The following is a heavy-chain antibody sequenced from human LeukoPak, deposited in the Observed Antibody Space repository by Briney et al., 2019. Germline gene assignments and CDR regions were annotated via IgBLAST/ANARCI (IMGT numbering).Heavy chain of an antibody. J-gene: IGHJ4*02. V-gene: IGHV4-39*01. CDR3: ARHMTLRAYPGPHLDY. Sequence: SQTLSLTCTVSGGSISGSTYYWGWIRQPPGKGLEWIGSMYYSGNTYYSPSLKSRVTISVDTSKNQFSLKLSSVTAADTAVYYCARHMTLRAYPGPHLDYWGQGTLVTVSS. CDR1: GGSISGSTYY. CDR2: MYYSGNT.